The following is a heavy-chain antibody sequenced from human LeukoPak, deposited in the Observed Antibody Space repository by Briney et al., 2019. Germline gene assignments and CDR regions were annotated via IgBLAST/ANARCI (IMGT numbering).Heavy chain of an antibody. J-gene: IGHJ6*02. CDR3: ARTVSPFRRYFDWLLHKAYYYYYGMDV. D-gene: IGHD3-9*01. CDR1: GYTFTSYD. V-gene: IGHV1-8*01. Sequence: ASVKVSCKASGYTFTSYDINWVRQATGQGLEWMGWMNPNSGNTGYAQKFQGRVTMTRNTSISTAYMELSSLRSEDTAVHYCARTVSPFRRYFDWLLHKAYYYYYGMDVWGQGTTVTVPS. CDR2: MNPNSGNT.